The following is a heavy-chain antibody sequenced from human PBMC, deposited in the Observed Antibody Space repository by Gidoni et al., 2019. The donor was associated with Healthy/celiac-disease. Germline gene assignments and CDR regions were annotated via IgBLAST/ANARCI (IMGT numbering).Heavy chain of an antibody. CDR1: GYSFPSYW. Sequence: EVQLVQSGAEVKKPGESLRISCKGSGYSFPSYWISWVRQMPGKGLEWMGRIDPSDSYTNYSPSFQGHVTISADKSISTAYLQWSSLKASDTAMYYCARGDVATTLHHNWFDPWGQGTLVTVSS. J-gene: IGHJ5*02. D-gene: IGHD5-12*01. CDR3: ARGDVATTLHHNWFDP. CDR2: IDPSDSYT. V-gene: IGHV5-10-1*01.